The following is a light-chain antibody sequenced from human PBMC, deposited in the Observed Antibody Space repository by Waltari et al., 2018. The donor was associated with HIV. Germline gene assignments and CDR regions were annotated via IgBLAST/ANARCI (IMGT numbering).Light chain of an antibody. CDR1: ALPKQY. J-gene: IGLJ3*02. Sequence: SYELTQPPSVSVSPGQTARITCSGDALPKQYAYWYQQRPGQAPVLGIYTATGRPSGIPERFSGSSSGTTATLTFIGVQAQDEADYHCQSADSNASLWVFGGGTKLTVL. CDR3: QSADSNASLWV. V-gene: IGLV3-25*03. CDR2: TAT.